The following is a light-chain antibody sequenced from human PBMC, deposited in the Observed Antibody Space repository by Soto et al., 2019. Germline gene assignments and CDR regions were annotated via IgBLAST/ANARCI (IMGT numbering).Light chain of an antibody. CDR3: QPLKKFPVH. V-gene: IGKV1-9*01. Sequence: DIQLTQSPSFLSASVGDRVTITCRASQGISDSLAWYHQKPGKAPRLLIYAATSLQSGVSSRFSGTGDGTEFTLTISSLQPDDCANYYCQPLKKFPVHFDQGTRLDI. CDR1: QGISDS. CDR2: AAT. J-gene: IGKJ5*01.